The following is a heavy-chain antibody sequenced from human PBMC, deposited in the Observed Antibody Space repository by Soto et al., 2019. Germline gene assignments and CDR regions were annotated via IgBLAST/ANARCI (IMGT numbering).Heavy chain of an antibody. J-gene: IGHJ4*02. CDR2: IYYSGST. D-gene: IGHD2-8*02. CDR1: GGSFSSGGYY. Sequence: QLQLQESGPGLVKPSQTPSLACTVSGGSFSSGGYYWSWIRQLPGKGLEWIGYIYYSGSTYYNPSLTSRFTISLDTSNNQFSLKLSSVTAADTAVYYCARATSFSGHHGYWGQGTLVTVSS. V-gene: IGHV4-31*03. CDR3: ARATSFSGHHGY.